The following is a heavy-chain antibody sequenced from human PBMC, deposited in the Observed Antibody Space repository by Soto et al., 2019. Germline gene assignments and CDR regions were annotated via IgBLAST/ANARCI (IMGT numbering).Heavy chain of an antibody. Sequence: SETLSLSCTVSGGSISSSTYYWGWFRQPPGKGLEWIGSMYYSGSTYYNPSLKSRVTISVDTSKNQFSLKLSSVTAADTAVYYCARQGSSYYYYGMDAWGQWTTVT. CDR1: GGSISSSTYY. CDR2: MYYSGST. J-gene: IGHJ6*02. V-gene: IGHV4-39*01. CDR3: ARQGSSYYYYGMDA. D-gene: IGHD6-6*01.